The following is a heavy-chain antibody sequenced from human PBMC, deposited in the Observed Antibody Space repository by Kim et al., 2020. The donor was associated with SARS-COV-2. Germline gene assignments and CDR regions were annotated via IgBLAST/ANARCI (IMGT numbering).Heavy chain of an antibody. D-gene: IGHD2-8*02. CDR2: INTNTGNP. J-gene: IGHJ6*03. CDR3: ATLHDNYCTGGVCEGLDYYYSYMDV. Sequence: ASVKVSCKASGYTFTSYAMNWVRQPPGQGLEWMGWINTNTGNPTYAQGFTGRFVFSLDTSVSTAYLQISSLKAEDTAVYYCATLHDNYCTGGVCEGLDYYYSYMDVWGKGATVTVSS. V-gene: IGHV7-4-1*02. CDR1: GYTFTSYA.